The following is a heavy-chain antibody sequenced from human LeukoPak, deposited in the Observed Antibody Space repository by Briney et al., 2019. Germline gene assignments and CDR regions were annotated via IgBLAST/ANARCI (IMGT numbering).Heavy chain of an antibody. D-gene: IGHD5-12*01. J-gene: IGHJ4*02. CDR2: ISGSGGSA. V-gene: IGHV3-23*01. Sequence: GGSLRLSCAASGFTFSTYAMSWVRQAPGKGLEWVSAISGSGGSAYQADSVKGRFTISRDNSKNTLYLQMNSLRAEDTAVYYCAKGYSGYDLSFDYWGQGTLVTVSS. CDR1: GFTFSTYA. CDR3: AKGYSGYDLSFDY.